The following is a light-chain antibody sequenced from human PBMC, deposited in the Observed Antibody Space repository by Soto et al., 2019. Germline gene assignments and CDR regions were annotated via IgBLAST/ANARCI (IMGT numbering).Light chain of an antibody. V-gene: IGLV2-23*01. J-gene: IGLJ2*01. Sequence: QSVLTQPASVSGSPGQSITISCTGTSSDVGGYKYVSWYQHHPGKAPKLMIYEGSKRPSGVSNRFSGSKSGNTASLTISGLQTEDEADYYCCSYAGSSAPVVFGGGTKLTVL. CDR3: CSYAGSSAPVV. CDR2: EGS. CDR1: SSDVGGYKY.